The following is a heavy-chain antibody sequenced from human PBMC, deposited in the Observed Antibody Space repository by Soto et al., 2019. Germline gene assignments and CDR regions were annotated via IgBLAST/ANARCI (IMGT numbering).Heavy chain of an antibody. Sequence: KPSETLSLTCTVSGGSVSSGIHYWSWIRQPPGKGPEWIGYIDNSGSTNYNPSLKSRVTISVDTSKNQFSLKLSSVTAADTAVYYCARGLAAGIFDYWGQGTLVTVSS. D-gene: IGHD6-13*01. CDR3: ARGLAAGIFDY. CDR2: IDNSGST. V-gene: IGHV4-61*01. J-gene: IGHJ4*02. CDR1: GGSVSSGIHY.